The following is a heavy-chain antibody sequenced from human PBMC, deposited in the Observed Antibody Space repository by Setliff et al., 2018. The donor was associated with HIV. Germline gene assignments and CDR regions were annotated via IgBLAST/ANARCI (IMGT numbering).Heavy chain of an antibody. D-gene: IGHD5-18*01. J-gene: IGHJ4*02. CDR1: GYTFTSYY. CDR3: ARLRYTTMGGLDY. V-gene: IGHV1-46*01. CDR2: INPSGGST. Sequence: ASVKVSCKASGYTFTSYYMHWVRQAPGQGLEWMGIINPSGGSTNYAQKFQGRVTMTRDTSISTAYMELSRLRSDDTAVYYCARLRYTTMGGLDYWGQGSLVTVSS.